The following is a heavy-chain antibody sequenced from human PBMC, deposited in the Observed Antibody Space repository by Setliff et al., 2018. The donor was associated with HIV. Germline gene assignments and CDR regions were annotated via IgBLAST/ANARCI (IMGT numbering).Heavy chain of an antibody. V-gene: IGHV3-23*01. D-gene: IGHD3-3*01. Sequence: PGGSLRLSCAASGFTFNYHAMTWVRQAPGKGLEWVSGISGSGDSTFYAHSVKGRFTISRDNSRDTLYLEMNNLRAEETALYYCAKDYTPTFWEYNWFDVWGQGTQVTVSS. CDR2: ISGSGDST. CDR3: AKDYTPTFWEYNWFDV. CDR1: GFTFNYHA. J-gene: IGHJ5*02.